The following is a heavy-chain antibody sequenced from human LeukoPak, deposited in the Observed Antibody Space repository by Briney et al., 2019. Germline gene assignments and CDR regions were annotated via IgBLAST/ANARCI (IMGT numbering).Heavy chain of an antibody. J-gene: IGHJ4*02. Sequence: PGGSLRLSCVASGFSFSDYAVSWVRQSPGQGLQWVSVINDRSNFKVYADSVRGRFIISRDNSQNTLYLEMNSLRADDTAIYYCAKDHFTGGDYGDYFDLWGQGVLVTVSS. D-gene: IGHD3-16*01. V-gene: IGHV3-23*01. CDR1: GFSFSDYA. CDR3: AKDHFTGGDYGDYFDL. CDR2: INDRSNFK.